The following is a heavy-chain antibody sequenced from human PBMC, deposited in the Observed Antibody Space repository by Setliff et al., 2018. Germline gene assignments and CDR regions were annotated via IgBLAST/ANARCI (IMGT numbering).Heavy chain of an antibody. CDR3: ARMSGFQYIDV. D-gene: IGHD3-3*01. Sequence: SETLSLTCTVSGASINSGTYYWAWIRQPPGKGLEWIGRIHYSGTTYYNASLKSRVTMSVDTSKNQFSLSLTSVTAEDTAVYYCARMSGFQYIDVWDKGTTVTVS. CDR1: GASINSGTYY. CDR2: IHYSGTT. J-gene: IGHJ6*03. V-gene: IGHV4-39*01.